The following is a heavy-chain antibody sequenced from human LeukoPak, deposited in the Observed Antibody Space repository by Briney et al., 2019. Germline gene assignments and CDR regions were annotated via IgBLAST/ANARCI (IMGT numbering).Heavy chain of an antibody. D-gene: IGHD3-16*01. CDR2: ISYDGSNK. CDR1: GFTFSSYG. J-gene: IGHJ6*02. Sequence: GGSLRLSCAASGFTFSSYGMHWVRQAPGKGLEWVAVISYDGSNKYYADSVKGRFTISRDNSKNTLYLQMNSLRAEDTAVYYCAKDSRLSGGMDVWGQGTTVTVSS. V-gene: IGHV3-30*18. CDR3: AKDSRLSGGMDV.